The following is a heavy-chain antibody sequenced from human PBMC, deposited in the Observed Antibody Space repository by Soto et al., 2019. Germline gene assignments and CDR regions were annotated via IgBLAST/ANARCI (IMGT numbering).Heavy chain of an antibody. CDR3: VRAPLDYYSADYCDN. CDR1: GYTFTNND. V-gene: IGHV1-8*01. D-gene: IGHD2-21*01. CDR2: MNPYSGNT. J-gene: IGHJ4*02. Sequence: QVQLVQSGAELKRPGASVKVSCKASGYTFTNNDINWVRQSTGQGLEWMGWMNPYSGNTGYAQKFQGRVTMTRDNSITTAYMELSSLRSEDTAVYYCVRAPLDYYSADYCDNWGQGNLVTVSS.